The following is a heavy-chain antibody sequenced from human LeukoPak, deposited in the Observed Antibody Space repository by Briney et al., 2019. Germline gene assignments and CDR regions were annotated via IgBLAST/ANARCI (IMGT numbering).Heavy chain of an antibody. CDR3: ARGRAAAGASSAFDI. CDR2: ISAYNGNT. J-gene: IGHJ3*02. Sequence: GASVKVSCKASGYTFTSYGISWVRQAPGQGLEWMGWISAYNGNTNYAQKLQGRVTMTTDTSTSAAYMELRSLRSDDTAVYYCARGRAAAGASSAFDIWGQGTMVTVSS. CDR1: GYTFTSYG. D-gene: IGHD6-13*01. V-gene: IGHV1-18*01.